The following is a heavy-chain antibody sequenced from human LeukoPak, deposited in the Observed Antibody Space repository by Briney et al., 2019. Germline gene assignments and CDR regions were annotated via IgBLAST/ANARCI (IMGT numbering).Heavy chain of an antibody. Sequence: GGSLRLSCAASGFTVSSNYMSWVRQAPGKGLEWVSGIYSGGSTYYADSVKGRFTISRDNSKNTLYLQMNSLRAEDTAVYYCARELPPTYYYDSSGYYPRSGAFDIWGQGTMVTVSS. J-gene: IGHJ3*02. CDR3: ARELPPTYYYDSSGYYPRSGAFDI. CDR2: IYSGGST. CDR1: GFTVSSNY. D-gene: IGHD3-22*01. V-gene: IGHV3-66*01.